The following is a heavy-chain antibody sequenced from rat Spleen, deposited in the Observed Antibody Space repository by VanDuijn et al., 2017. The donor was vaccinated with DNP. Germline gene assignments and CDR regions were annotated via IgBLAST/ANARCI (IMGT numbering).Heavy chain of an antibody. D-gene: IGHD1-4*01. CDR2: ISTSGGST. Sequence: EVQLVESGGDLVQPGRSLKLSCVASGFTFNNYWMTWIRQVPGKGLEWVASISTSGGSTYYGDSVKGRFTISRDIAKSTLYLQMNSLRAEDMATYYCARATRGGVFPSYYWYFDFWGPGTMVTVSS. J-gene: IGHJ1*01. CDR3: ARATRGGVFPSYYWYFDF. V-gene: IGHV5-31*01. CDR1: GFTFNNYW.